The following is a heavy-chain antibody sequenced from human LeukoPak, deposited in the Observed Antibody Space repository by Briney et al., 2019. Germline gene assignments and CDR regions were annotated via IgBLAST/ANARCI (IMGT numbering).Heavy chain of an antibody. Sequence: PGGSLRLSCAASGFTFSSYAMSWVRQAPGKGLEWVSAISGSGGSTYYADSVKGRFTISRDNSKNTLYLQMNSLRAEDTAVYYCVRVRGFYWYFDLWGRGTLVTVSS. CDR2: ISGSGGST. CDR1: GFTFSSYA. D-gene: IGHD3-10*01. CDR3: VRVRGFYWYFDL. V-gene: IGHV3-23*01. J-gene: IGHJ2*01.